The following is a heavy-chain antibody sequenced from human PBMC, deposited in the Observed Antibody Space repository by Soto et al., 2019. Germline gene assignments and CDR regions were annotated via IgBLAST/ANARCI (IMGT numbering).Heavy chain of an antibody. CDR1: GYTFNAFY. Sequence: ASVKVSCKAFGYTFNAFYMHWVRQAPGQGLEWMGVINPSGDGTSYAQKFQGRVTMTRDTSTRTVYMELSSLRSEDTAVYYCARGALGYDYADVWGQGTKVTVSS. CDR2: INPSGDGT. V-gene: IGHV1-46*02. CDR3: ARGALGYDYADV. J-gene: IGHJ6*02. D-gene: IGHD4-17*01.